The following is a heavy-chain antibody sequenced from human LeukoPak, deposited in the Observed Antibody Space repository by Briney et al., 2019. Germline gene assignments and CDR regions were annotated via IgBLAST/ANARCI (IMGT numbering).Heavy chain of an antibody. CDR3: ARQTGSGLFILP. CDR1: GGSISSYY. V-gene: IGHV4-59*08. J-gene: IGHJ4*02. D-gene: IGHD3/OR15-3a*01. Sequence: PSETLSLTCTVPGGSISSYYWSWIRQPPGKGLEWIGYIYYSGSTYYNPSLRSRVTISVDTSKNQFSLKLTSVTAADTAVYYCARQTGSGLFILPGGQGTLVTVSS. CDR2: IYYSGST.